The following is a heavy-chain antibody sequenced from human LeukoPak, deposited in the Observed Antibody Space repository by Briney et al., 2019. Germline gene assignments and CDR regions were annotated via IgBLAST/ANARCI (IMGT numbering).Heavy chain of an antibody. V-gene: IGHV3-7*01. J-gene: IGHJ4*02. D-gene: IGHD2-2*01. Sequence: GGSLRLSCAASGFTFSSYWMSWVRQAPGKGLEWVANIKQDGSEKYYVDSVKGRFTISRDNAKNSLYLQMNSLRAEDTAVYYCARAGSCSSTSCPIKDDFDYWGQGTLVTVSS. CDR1: GFTFSSYW. CDR3: ARAGSCSSTSCPIKDDFDY. CDR2: IKQDGSEK.